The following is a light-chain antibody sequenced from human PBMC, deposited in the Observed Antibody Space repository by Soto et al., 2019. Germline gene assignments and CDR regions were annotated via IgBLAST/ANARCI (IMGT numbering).Light chain of an antibody. CDR1: QSLRGW. CDR2: DAS. Sequence: DIQMTQSPSYMSASVGDRIHITCRASQSLRGWLAWYQQRPGKAPKALIYDASTLASGVPSRFNGSGSGTEFTLTISSLQPDDFATYYCQQYITYSTFGQGTRLEIK. CDR3: QQYITYST. J-gene: IGKJ5*01. V-gene: IGKV1-5*01.